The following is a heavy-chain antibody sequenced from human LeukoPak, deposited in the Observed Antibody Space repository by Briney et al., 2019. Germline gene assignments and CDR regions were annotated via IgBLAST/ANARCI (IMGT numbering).Heavy chain of an antibody. J-gene: IGHJ4*02. Sequence: PGGSLRLSCAASGFTFDDYAMHWVRLAPGKGLEWVSGISWNSGSIGYADSVKGRFTISRDNAKNSLYLQMNSLRAEDTALYYCATVDYWGQGTLVTVSS. CDR1: GFTFDDYA. CDR3: ATVDY. CDR2: ISWNSGSI. V-gene: IGHV3-9*01.